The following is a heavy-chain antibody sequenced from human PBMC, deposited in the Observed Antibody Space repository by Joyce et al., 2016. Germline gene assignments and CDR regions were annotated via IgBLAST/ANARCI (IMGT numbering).Heavy chain of an antibody. J-gene: IGHJ1*01. CDR1: GFTFDKFA. CDR2: ISYDGNKR. D-gene: IGHD2/OR15-2a*01. V-gene: IGHV3-30*03. Sequence: VLLVESGGGVVQPGRSLRLSCAASGFTFDKFAMHWVRQAPGKGLGWVALISYDGNKRDYADSVKGRFTISRDNSRNTLYLQMNSLRADDTAVYYCAFLPDWGQGTLVIVSS. CDR3: AFLPD.